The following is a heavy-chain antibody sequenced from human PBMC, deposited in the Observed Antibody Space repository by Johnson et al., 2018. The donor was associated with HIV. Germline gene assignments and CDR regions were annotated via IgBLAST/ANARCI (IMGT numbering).Heavy chain of an antibody. CDR2: ISWNSGSI. J-gene: IGHJ3*02. CDR1: GFTFDDYA. D-gene: IGHD3-10*01. V-gene: IGHV3-9*01. Sequence: VQLVESGGGLVQPGRSLRLSCAASGFTFDDYAMHWVRQAPGKGLEWVSGISWNSGSIGYADSVKGRFTISRDNAKNSLSLQMNSLRAEDTALYYCAKDMVVRENGAFDIWGQGTMVTVSS. CDR3: AKDMVVRENGAFDI.